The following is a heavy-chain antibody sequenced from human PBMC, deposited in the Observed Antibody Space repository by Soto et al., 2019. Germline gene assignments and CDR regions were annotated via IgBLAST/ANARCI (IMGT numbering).Heavy chain of an antibody. CDR2: IIPIFGTA. CDR3: ASSVAKYYYYGMDV. V-gene: IGHV1-69*12. D-gene: IGHD5-12*01. CDR1: GGTFSSYA. Sequence: QVQLVQSGAEVKKPGSSVNVSCKASGGTFSSYAISWVRQAPGQGLEWMGGIIPIFGTANYAQKFQGRVTITAGECTSTAYMALSSLRSEDTAVYYCASSVAKYYYYGMDVWGQGTTVTVSS. J-gene: IGHJ6*02.